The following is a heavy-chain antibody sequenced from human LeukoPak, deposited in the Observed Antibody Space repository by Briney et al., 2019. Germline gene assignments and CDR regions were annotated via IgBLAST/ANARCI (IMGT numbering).Heavy chain of an antibody. CDR3: ARGSEGRESLVQWFDP. J-gene: IGHJ5*02. CDR2: INPNSGGT. D-gene: IGHD6-19*01. CDR1: GYTFTGYY. V-gene: IGHV1-2*02. Sequence: ASVKVSCKASGYTFTGYYMHWVRQAPGQGLEWMGWINPNSGGTNYAQKFQGRVTMTRDTSISTAYMELSRLRSDDTAVYYCARGSEGRESLVQWFDPWGQGTLVTVSS.